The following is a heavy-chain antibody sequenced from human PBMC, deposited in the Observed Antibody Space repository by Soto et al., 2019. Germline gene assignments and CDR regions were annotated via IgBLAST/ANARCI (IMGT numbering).Heavy chain of an antibody. V-gene: IGHV4-59*01. J-gene: IGHJ4*02. Sequence: PSETLSLTCTVSGGSISSYYWSWIRQPPGKGLEWIGYIYYSGSTNYNPSLKSRVTISVDTSKNQFSLKLSSVTAADTAVYYCACTYYYGSDALAGLDYWGQGTLVTVSS. CDR3: ACTYYYGSDALAGLDY. CDR1: GGSISSYY. CDR2: IYYSGST. D-gene: IGHD3-10*01.